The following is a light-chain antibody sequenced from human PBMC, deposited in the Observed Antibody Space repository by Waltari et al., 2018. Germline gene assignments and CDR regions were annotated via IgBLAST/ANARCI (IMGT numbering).Light chain of an antibody. CDR1: RSNIGHNI. Sequence: QSVLTQPPSVSGTPGQRVTISCSGRRSNIGHNIVNWYQQVPGTTPKLLIYRDDQRPSGVPDRFSGSKSGTSASLAISGLRSEDEADYYCAAWDDSLNGRWEFGGGTKLTVL. CDR3: AAWDDSLNGRWE. CDR2: RDD. J-gene: IGLJ3*02. V-gene: IGLV1-44*01.